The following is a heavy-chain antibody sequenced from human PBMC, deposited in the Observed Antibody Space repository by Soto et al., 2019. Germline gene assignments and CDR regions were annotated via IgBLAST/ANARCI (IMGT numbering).Heavy chain of an antibody. J-gene: IGHJ6*02. Sequence: ASVKVSCKASGYTFASYDINWVRQATGQGLEWMGWMNPNSGNTGYAQKFQGRVTMTRNTSISTAYMELSSLRSEDTAVYYCARVYSSSFYYYYYGMDVWGQGTTVTVSS. V-gene: IGHV1-8*01. CDR2: MNPNSGNT. CDR3: ARVYSSSFYYYYYGMDV. D-gene: IGHD6-6*01. CDR1: GYTFASYD.